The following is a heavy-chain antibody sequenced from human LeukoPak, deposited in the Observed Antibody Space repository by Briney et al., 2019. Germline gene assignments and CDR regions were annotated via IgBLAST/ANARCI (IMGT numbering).Heavy chain of an antibody. CDR2: IYTSGGT. CDR3: ARHAAHDYGGNLNWFDP. V-gene: IGHV4-4*09. J-gene: IGHJ5*02. D-gene: IGHD4-23*01. Sequence: SETLSLTCTVSGGSISSYYWSWIRQPPGKGLEWVGYIYTSGGTNYNPSLKSRVTISVDTSKNQFSLKLSSVTAADTAVYYCARHAAHDYGGNLNWFDPWGQGTLVTVSS. CDR1: GGSISSYY.